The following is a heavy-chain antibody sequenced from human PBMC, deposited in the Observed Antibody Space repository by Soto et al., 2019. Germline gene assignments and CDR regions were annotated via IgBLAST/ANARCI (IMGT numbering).Heavy chain of an antibody. CDR2: LAYDGTYK. V-gene: IGHV3-30*18. CDR1: GFTFSIFG. D-gene: IGHD3-10*01. Sequence: GGSLRLSCDASGFTFSIFGMHWVRQAPGKGLEWVAVLAYDGTYKYYADSVKGRFTISRDNSKNMLFLQMNSLRPDDTAVYSCANDPHPHGSGYFYGMDVWGQGTAATVSS. CDR3: ANDPHPHGSGYFYGMDV. J-gene: IGHJ6*02.